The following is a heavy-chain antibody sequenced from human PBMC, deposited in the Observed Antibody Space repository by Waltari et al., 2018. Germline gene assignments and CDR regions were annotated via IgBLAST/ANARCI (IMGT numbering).Heavy chain of an antibody. CDR2: IHCDESYR. CDR3: VKRATVITSADWYFGA. D-gene: IGHD4-17*01. CDR1: GFTLGSLS. J-gene: IGHJ2*01. Sequence: EVQLVVSGGGVVQPGGSRRLSCSASGFTLGSLSCYWVRQIPGKGLEYVSAIHCDESYRDYVDSVKGRFTISRDNSRNTLYLQMNSLRPEDTALYYCVKRATVITSADWYFGAWGRGTLVTVSS. V-gene: IGHV3-64D*06.